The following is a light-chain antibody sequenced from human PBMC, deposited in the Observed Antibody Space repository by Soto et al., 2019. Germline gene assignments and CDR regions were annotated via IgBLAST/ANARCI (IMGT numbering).Light chain of an antibody. CDR3: QQTYSTLLYT. Sequence: DIPMTQSPSSLSASVGDRVTITCRASQTIDNYVNWYQQKPGKAPKLLIYAVSSLQSGVPSRFSGSGSWTAFSLTISSLPPADFAPYYCQQTYSTLLYTFGQGTKVEIK. CDR2: AVS. V-gene: IGKV1-39*01. CDR1: QTIDNY. J-gene: IGKJ2*01.